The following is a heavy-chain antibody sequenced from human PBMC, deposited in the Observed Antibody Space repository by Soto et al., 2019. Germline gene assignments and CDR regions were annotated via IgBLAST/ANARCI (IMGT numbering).Heavy chain of an antibody. V-gene: IGHV1-8*01. J-gene: IGHJ4*02. CDR1: GSTFSTLD. Sequence: QVQLVQSGAEVKKPGASVKVSCKASGSTFSTLDLNWVRQAPGQGLDWMGWMHANTGLTGHAQKFQGRLSMTRDTSISTAYMELSSLRADDTAVYYCVRYIFGQGFISWGQGTLVTVSS. D-gene: IGHD3-10*01. CDR2: MHANTGLT. CDR3: VRYIFGQGFIS.